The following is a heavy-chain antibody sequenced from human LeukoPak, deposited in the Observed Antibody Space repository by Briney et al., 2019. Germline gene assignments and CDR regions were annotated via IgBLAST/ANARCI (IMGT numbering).Heavy chain of an antibody. V-gene: IGHV1-24*01. CDR2: FDPEDGET. CDR1: GYTPTELS. J-gene: IGHJ6*02. Sequence: GASVKVSCKVSGYTPTELSMHWVRQAPGKGLEWMGGFDPEDGETLYAQKFQGRVTMTEDTSTDTAYMELSSLRSEDTAVYYCATDQRGAGLGFRYGSGSYNGMDVWGQGTTVTVSS. CDR3: ATDQRGAGLGFRYGSGSYNGMDV. D-gene: IGHD3-10*01.